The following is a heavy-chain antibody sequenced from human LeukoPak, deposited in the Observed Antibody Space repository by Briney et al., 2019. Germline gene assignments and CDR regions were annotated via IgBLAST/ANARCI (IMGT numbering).Heavy chain of an antibody. CDR2: MNPNSGNT. J-gene: IGHJ6*03. V-gene: IGHV1-8*03. D-gene: IGHD5-18*01. CDR3: ARGSSGYSYGIYYYYYYMDV. Sequence: ASVKVSCKASGYTFTNYDINWVRQATGQGLEWMGWMNPNSGNTGYAQKFQGRVTITRNTSISTAYMELSSLRSEDTAVYYCARGSSGYSYGIYYYYYYMDVWGKGTTVTVSS. CDR1: GYTFTNYD.